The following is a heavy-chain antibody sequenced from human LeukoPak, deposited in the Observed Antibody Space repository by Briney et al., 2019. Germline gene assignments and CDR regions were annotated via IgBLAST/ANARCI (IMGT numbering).Heavy chain of an antibody. CDR3: ATYYYDSSGSNDAVDI. CDR1: GFNFSSYG. CDR2: IWHDGSNE. Sequence: GRSLRLSCAASGFNFSSYGIHWVRQAPGKGLEWVAVIWHDGSNEYYADSVKGRFTISRDNSKNTVYLQMNSLRAEDTAMYYCATYYYDSSGSNDAVDIWGQGTMVTVSS. D-gene: IGHD3-22*01. V-gene: IGHV3-33*01. J-gene: IGHJ3*02.